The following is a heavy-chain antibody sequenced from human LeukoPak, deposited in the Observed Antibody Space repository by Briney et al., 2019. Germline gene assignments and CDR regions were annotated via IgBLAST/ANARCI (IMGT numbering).Heavy chain of an antibody. J-gene: IGHJ5*02. CDR1: GFTFSNYA. CDR3: ARVGFSGYDS. CDR2: ITGDGSTP. D-gene: IGHD5-12*01. Sequence: HPGGSLRLSCAASGFTFSNYAMKWVRQAPGKGLEYVSAITGDGSTPYYPNSVKGRFTISRDSSRNTLYLQMGSPRTEDMAVYYCARVGFSGYDSWGQGTLVTVSS. V-gene: IGHV3-64*01.